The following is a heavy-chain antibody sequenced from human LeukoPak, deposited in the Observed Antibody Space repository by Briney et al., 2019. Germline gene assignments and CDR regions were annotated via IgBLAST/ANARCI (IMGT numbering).Heavy chain of an antibody. J-gene: IGHJ5*02. Sequence: PSETLSLTCTVSGGSISSSSYYWGWIRQPPGKGLEWIGSIYYSGSTYYNPSLKSRVTISVDTSKNQFSLKLSSVTAADTAVYYCARDLGYCSGGSCYSNWFDPWGQGTLVTVSS. D-gene: IGHD2-15*01. CDR1: GGSISSSSYY. CDR3: ARDLGYCSGGSCYSNWFDP. V-gene: IGHV4-39*07. CDR2: IYYSGST.